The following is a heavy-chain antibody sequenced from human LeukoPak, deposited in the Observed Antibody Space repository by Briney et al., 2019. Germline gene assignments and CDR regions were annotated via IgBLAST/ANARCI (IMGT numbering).Heavy chain of an antibody. V-gene: IGHV3-23*01. Sequence: PGGSLRLSCAASGFTFSSYGMSWVRQAPGKGLEWVSAISGSGGSTYHADSVKGRFIISRDNSKNTLYLQMNSLRAEDTAVYYCANDGAYYDSSTDAFDIWGQGTMVTVSS. D-gene: IGHD3-22*01. CDR1: GFTFSSYG. J-gene: IGHJ3*02. CDR2: ISGSGGST. CDR3: ANDGAYYDSSTDAFDI.